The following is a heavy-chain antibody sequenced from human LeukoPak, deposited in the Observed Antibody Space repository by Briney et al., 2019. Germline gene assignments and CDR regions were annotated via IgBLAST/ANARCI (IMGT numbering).Heavy chain of an antibody. CDR1: GGSFSGYY. Sequence: SETPSLTCAVYGGSFSGYYLSWIRQPPGKGLEWIGEINQSGSTNYNPSLKSRVTISVDTSKNQFSLKLSSVTAADTAVYYCAGGGYWGQGTLVTLSS. J-gene: IGHJ4*02. CDR3: AGGGY. CDR2: INQSGST. V-gene: IGHV4-34*01.